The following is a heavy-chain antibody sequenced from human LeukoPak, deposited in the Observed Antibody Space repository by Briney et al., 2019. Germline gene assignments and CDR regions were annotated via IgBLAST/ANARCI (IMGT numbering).Heavy chain of an antibody. CDR3: ARRDRSGWSFDY. V-gene: IGHV5-10-1*01. CDR2: IDPSDSYT. Sequence: GESLKISCKGSEYSFTSYWISWVRQMPGKGLEWMGRIDPSDSYTNYSPSFQGHVTISADKSISTAYLQWSSLKASDTAMYYCARRDRSGWSFDYWGQGTLVTVSS. J-gene: IGHJ4*02. CDR1: EYSFTSYW. D-gene: IGHD6-19*01.